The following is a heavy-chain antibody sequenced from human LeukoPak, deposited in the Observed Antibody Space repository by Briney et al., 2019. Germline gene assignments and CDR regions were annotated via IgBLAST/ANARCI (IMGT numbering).Heavy chain of an antibody. CDR1: GFTFDDYA. CDR3: AKDRDPYSGYADNAFDI. Sequence: GGSLRLSCAASGFTFDDYAMHWVRQAPGKGLEWVSGISWNSGSIGYADSVKGRFTISRDNAKNSLYLQMNSLRAEDTALYYCAKDRDPYSGYADNAFDIWGQGTMVTVSS. CDR2: ISWNSGSI. J-gene: IGHJ3*02. D-gene: IGHD5-12*01. V-gene: IGHV3-9*01.